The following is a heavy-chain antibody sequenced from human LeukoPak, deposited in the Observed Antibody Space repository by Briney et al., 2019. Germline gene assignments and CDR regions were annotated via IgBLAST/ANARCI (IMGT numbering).Heavy chain of an antibody. V-gene: IGHV3-23*01. Sequence: GGSLTLSCAASGSTFSNYAMSWVRQAPGKGLEWVSAISRSGSNTYYADSVKGRFTISRDNSKNTLYLQMNSLRAEDTAVYYCVGSSDSSGYYFHYFDYWGQGTLVTVSS. J-gene: IGHJ4*02. CDR1: GSTFSNYA. CDR3: VGSSDSSGYYFHYFDY. CDR2: ISRSGSNT. D-gene: IGHD3-22*01.